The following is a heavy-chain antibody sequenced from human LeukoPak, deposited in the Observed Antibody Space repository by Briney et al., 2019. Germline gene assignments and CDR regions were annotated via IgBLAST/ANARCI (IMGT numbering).Heavy chain of an antibody. D-gene: IGHD3-10*01. CDR1: GGSISSYY. CDR2: IYTSGST. V-gene: IGHV4-4*07. CDR3: ARDPGYYGSGSRGAFDY. Sequence: PSETLSLTCTVSGGSISSYYWSWIRQPAGKGLEWIGRIYTSGSTNYNPSLKSRVTMSVDTSKNQFSLKLRSVTAADTAVYYCARDPGYYGSGSRGAFDYWGQGTLVTVSS. J-gene: IGHJ4*02.